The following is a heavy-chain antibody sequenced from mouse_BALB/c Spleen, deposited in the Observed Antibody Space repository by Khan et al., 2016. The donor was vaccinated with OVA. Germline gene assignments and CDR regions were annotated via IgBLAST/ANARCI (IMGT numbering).Heavy chain of an antibody. J-gene: IGHJ3*01. Sequence: VQLQQSGTELVRPGALVKLSCKASGFNIKDYYMNWVKQRPEQGLEWIGWIDPENDDTIYDPKFQGKASITADISSNTAYLQLSSLTSEDTAVYYCVRLGYGNVGFAYWGQGTLVTVSA. D-gene: IGHD2-1*01. CDR1: GFNIKDYY. V-gene: IGHV14-1*02. CDR3: VRLGYGNVGFAY. CDR2: IDPENDDT.